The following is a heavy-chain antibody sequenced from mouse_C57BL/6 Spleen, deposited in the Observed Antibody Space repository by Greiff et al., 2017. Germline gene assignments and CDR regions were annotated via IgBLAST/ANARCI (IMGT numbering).Heavy chain of an antibody. Sequence: QVQLQQSGPELVKPGASVKISCKASGYAFSSSWMNWVKQRPAKGLEWIGRIYPGDGDTNYNGKFKGKATLTADKSSSTAYMQLSSLTSEDSAVYVCARPPYYYGSSYGGDYAMDYWGQGTSVTVSS. CDR3: ARPPYYYGSSYGGDYAMDY. J-gene: IGHJ4*01. D-gene: IGHD1-1*01. V-gene: IGHV1-82*01. CDR1: GYAFSSSW. CDR2: IYPGDGDT.